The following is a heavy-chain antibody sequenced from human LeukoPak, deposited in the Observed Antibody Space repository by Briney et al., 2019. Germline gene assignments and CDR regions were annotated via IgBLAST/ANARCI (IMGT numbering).Heavy chain of an antibody. J-gene: IGHJ4*02. D-gene: IGHD5-18*01. V-gene: IGHV3-23*01. Sequence: GGSLRLSCATSGLTFNNYVMTWVRQAPEKGLEWVSSISSSGRSTYYADSVRGRFTISRDNSKNTLFLQMNTLRADDTAVYYCAKELPYLDYWGRGTLVTVSS. CDR1: GLTFNNYV. CDR2: ISSSGRST. CDR3: AKELPYLDY.